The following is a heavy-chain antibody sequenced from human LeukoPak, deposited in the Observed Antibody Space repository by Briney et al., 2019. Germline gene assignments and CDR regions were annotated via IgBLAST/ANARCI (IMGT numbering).Heavy chain of an antibody. J-gene: IGHJ3*02. V-gene: IGHV1-58*02. CDR1: GFTFTSSA. Sequence: SVKVSCKASGFTFTSSAMQWVRQARGQRLEWIGWIVVGSGNTNYAQKFQERATITRDMSTSTAYMELSSLRSEDTAVYYCAAGHYYDKALDAFDIWGQGTMVTVSS. D-gene: IGHD3-22*01. CDR2: IVVGSGNT. CDR3: AAGHYYDKALDAFDI.